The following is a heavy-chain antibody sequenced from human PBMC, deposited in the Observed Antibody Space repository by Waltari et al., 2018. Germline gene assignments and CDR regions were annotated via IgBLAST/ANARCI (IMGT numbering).Heavy chain of an antibody. Sequence: QVQLVQSGAEVKKVGSSVKVSCKASGSTFSTHALSWVRQAPGHGLEWLGGIIPVVGPPSYAQVFQGRVTITADESTSTVYMEMSMLRSDDTAIYYCAGCRDSSGYLNCMDVWGQGTTVTVSS. D-gene: IGHD3-22*01. J-gene: IGHJ6*02. CDR3: AGCRDSSGYLNCMDV. CDR2: IIPVVGPP. V-gene: IGHV1-69*01. CDR1: GSTFSTHA.